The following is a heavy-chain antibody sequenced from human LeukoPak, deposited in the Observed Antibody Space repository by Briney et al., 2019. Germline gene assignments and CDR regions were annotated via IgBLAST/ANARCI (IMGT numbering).Heavy chain of an antibody. D-gene: IGHD6-13*01. V-gene: IGHV3-48*03. CDR3: ARALPSSWYYFDY. CDR1: GSTFSNYE. J-gene: IGHJ4*02. Sequence: GGSLRLSCAASGSTFSNYEMNWVRQAPGKGLEWVSYISRSGSIYYADSVKGRFTISRDNAKNSLYLQMNSLRAEDTAVYYCARALPSSWYYFDYWGQGTLVTVSS. CDR2: ISRSGSI.